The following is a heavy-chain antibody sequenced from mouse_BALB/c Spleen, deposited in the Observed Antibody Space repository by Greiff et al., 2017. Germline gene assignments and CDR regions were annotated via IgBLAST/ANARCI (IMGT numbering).Heavy chain of an antibody. CDR2: INPYNDGT. CDR3: ARSPYYGSRAWFAY. J-gene: IGHJ3*01. V-gene: IGHV1-14*01. CDR1: GYTFTSYV. Sequence: VQLKQSGPELVKPGASVKMSCKASGYTFTSYVMHWVKQKPGQGLEWIGYINPYNDGTKYNEKFKGKATLTSDKSSSTAYMELSSLTSEDSAVYYCARSPYYGSRAWFAYWGQGTLVTVSA. D-gene: IGHD1-1*01.